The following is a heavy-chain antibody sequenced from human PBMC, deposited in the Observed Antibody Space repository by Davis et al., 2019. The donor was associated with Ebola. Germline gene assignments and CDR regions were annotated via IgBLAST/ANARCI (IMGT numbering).Heavy chain of an antibody. Sequence: SETLSLTCTVSGYSINSGYYWGWIRQAPGKGLEWIGSIYHSGSTSSNPSLQSRVTMSVDTSKNQFSLNLHSVTAADTAVYYCVRDAMDGYEDCWGQGTLVTVSS. J-gene: IGHJ4*02. CDR2: IYHSGST. V-gene: IGHV4-38-2*02. D-gene: IGHD5-18*01. CDR3: VRDAMDGYEDC. CDR1: GYSINSGYY.